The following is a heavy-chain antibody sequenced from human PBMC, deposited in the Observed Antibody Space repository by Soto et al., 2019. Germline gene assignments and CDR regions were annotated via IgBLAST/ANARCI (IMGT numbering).Heavy chain of an antibody. J-gene: IGHJ4*02. Sequence: PSETLSLTCAVSGGSFSGYYWSWIRQPPGKGLEWIGEINHSGSTNYNPSLRSRVTISVDTSKNQFSLKLSSVTAADTAVYYCARGQYYGSGSYSYWGQGTLVTVSS. CDR3: ARGQYYGSGSYSY. CDR1: GGSFSGYY. V-gene: IGHV4-34*01. D-gene: IGHD3-10*01. CDR2: INHSGST.